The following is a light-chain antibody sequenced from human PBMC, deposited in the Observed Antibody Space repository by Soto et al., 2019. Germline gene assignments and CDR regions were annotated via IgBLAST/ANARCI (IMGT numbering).Light chain of an antibody. V-gene: IGLV2-8*01. CDR1: SGDIGGYDY. Sequence: LTQPPSASGSPGQSVTISCTGTSGDIGGYDYVSWYQQHPGKAPKLMIYEVTKRPLGVPDRFSGSKSGNTASLTVSGLQAEDEADYYCSSYAGSNTPYVFGTGTKVTVL. CDR3: SSYAGSNTPYV. CDR2: EVT. J-gene: IGLJ1*01.